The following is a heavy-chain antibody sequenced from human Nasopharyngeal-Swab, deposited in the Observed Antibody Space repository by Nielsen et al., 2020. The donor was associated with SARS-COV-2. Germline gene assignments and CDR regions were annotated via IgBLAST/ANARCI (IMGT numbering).Heavy chain of an antibody. V-gene: IGHV3-21*01. J-gene: IGHJ4*02. Sequence: GGSLRLSCAASGFTFSSYSMNWVRQAPGKGLEWVSSICSSSSYIYYADSVKGRFTISRDNAKNSLYLQMNSLRAEDTAVYYCARDLYSYGRHFDYWGQGTLVTVSS. CDR1: GFTFSSYS. D-gene: IGHD5-18*01. CDR3: ARDLYSYGRHFDY. CDR2: ICSSSSYI.